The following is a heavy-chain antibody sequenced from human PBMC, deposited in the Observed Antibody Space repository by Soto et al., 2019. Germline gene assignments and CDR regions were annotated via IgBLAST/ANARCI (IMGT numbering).Heavy chain of an antibody. CDR2: IHHSGST. CDR1: GGSISSGTHY. V-gene: IGHV4-31*03. CDR3: ARTPTRSSSSWYRGGCYMDV. J-gene: IGHJ6*03. D-gene: IGHD6-13*01. Sequence: PSETLSLTCTVSGGSISSGTHYWSWIRQHPGKGLEWVGYIHHSGSTYYNPSLKSRVTMSVDTSKKQFSLNLSSVTAADTAVYYCARTPTRSSSSWYRGGCYMDVWGKGTTVTVSS.